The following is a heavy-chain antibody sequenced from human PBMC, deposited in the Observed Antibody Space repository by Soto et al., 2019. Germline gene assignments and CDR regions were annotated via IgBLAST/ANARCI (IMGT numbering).Heavy chain of an antibody. CDR1: GFTFSSYS. CDR2: ISSSSYI. V-gene: IGHV3-21*01. Sequence: GGSLRLSCAASGFTFSSYSMNWVRQAPGKGLEWVSSISSSSYIYYADSVKGRFTISRDNAKNSLYLQMNSLRAEDTAVYYCARVGVGGYYYDSSGYSPFDYWGQGTLVTVSS. J-gene: IGHJ4*02. D-gene: IGHD3-22*01. CDR3: ARVGVGGYYYDSSGYSPFDY.